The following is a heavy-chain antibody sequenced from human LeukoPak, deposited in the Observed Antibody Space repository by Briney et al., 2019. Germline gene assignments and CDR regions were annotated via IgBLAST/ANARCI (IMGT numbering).Heavy chain of an antibody. CDR3: ARDGSSGYFDY. CDR1: GGSISSYY. D-gene: IGHD3-22*01. V-gene: IGHV4-59*01. J-gene: IGHJ4*02. CDR2: IYYSGST. Sequence: SETLSLTCTVSGGSISSYYWSWIRQSPGKGLEWIGYIYYSGSTNYNPSLKSRVTISVDTSKNQFSLKLSSVTAADTAVYYCARDGSSGYFDYWGQGTLVTVSS.